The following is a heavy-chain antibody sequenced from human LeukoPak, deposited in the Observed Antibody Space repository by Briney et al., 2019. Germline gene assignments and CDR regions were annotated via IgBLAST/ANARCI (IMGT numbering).Heavy chain of an antibody. D-gene: IGHD3-16*01. J-gene: IGHJ4*02. CDR2: ISSSGSTI. CDR3: ARDPFIGSFDY. V-gene: IGHV3-11*01. Sequence: GGSLRLSCAASGFTFGDYYMSWIRQAPGKGLEWVSYISSSGSTIYYADSVKGRFTISRDNAKNSLYLQMNSLRAEDTAVYYCARDPFIGSFDYWGQGTLVTVSS. CDR1: GFTFGDYY.